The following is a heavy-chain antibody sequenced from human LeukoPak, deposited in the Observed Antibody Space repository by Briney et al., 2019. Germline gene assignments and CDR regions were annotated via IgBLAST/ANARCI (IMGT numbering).Heavy chain of an antibody. CDR2: ISGSGSTI. J-gene: IGHJ6*03. V-gene: IGHV3-48*03. Sequence: GGSLRLSCAASGFTFSSYEMNWVRQAPGKGLEWVSYISGSGSTIYYADSVKGRFTISRDNAKNSLYLQMNSLRAKDTAVYYCSLHYYYYYMDVWGKGTTVTVSS. CDR3: SLHYYYYYMDV. CDR1: GFTFSSYE.